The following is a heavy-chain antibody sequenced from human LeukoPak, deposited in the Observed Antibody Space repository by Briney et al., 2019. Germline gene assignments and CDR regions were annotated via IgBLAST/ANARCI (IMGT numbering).Heavy chain of an antibody. Sequence: GGSLRLSCAASGFTFSSYGMHWVRQAPGKGLEWVAFIRYDGSNKYYADSVKGRFTISRDKSKNTLYLQMNSPRAEDTAVYYCAKVWDIVVVPAAIEDAFDIWGQGTMVTVSS. D-gene: IGHD2-2*01. CDR1: GFTFSSYG. J-gene: IGHJ3*02. V-gene: IGHV3-30*02. CDR2: IRYDGSNK. CDR3: AKVWDIVVVPAAIEDAFDI.